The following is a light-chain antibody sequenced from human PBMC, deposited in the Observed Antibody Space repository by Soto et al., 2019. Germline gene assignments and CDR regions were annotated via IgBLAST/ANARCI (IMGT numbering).Light chain of an antibody. CDR1: SSDVGGSNY. CDR3: CSYAGSYTRV. J-gene: IGLJ2*01. Sequence: QSVLTQPRSVSGSPGQSVTISCTGTSSDVGGSNYVSWYQQHPGKAPKLMIYDVSKRPSGVPDRFSGSKSGNTASLTISGLQAEDEADYYCCSYAGSYTRVFGGGTKLTVL. CDR2: DVS. V-gene: IGLV2-11*01.